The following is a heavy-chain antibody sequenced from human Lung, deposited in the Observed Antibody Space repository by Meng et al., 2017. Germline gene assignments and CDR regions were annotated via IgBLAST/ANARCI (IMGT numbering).Heavy chain of an antibody. CDR1: GFTVSHNY. CDR3: VRDGMAADDDIDA. Sequence: GRLVESGGGLDQPWVSLRLCCAASGFTVSHNYMSWVRQAPGKGLEWFSVIYSGGNTYYADSVKGRFTISRDNSKNTLYLQMNSLRAEDTAVYYCVRDGMAADDDIDAWGQGTLVTVSS. D-gene: IGHD6-13*01. CDR2: IYSGGNT. V-gene: IGHV3-66*01. J-gene: IGHJ5*02.